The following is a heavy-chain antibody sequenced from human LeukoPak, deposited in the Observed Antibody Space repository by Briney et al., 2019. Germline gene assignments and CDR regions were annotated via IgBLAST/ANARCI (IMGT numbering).Heavy chain of an antibody. V-gene: IGHV3-48*03. CDR2: ISSSGSTI. CDR1: GFTFSSYE. J-gene: IGHJ4*02. CDR3: ARDPSEMATITNYFDY. D-gene: IGHD5-24*01. Sequence: GGSLRLSCAASGFTFSSYEMNWVRQAPGKGLEWVSYISSSGSTIYYADSVKGRFTISRDNANNSLYLQMNSLRAEDTAVYYCARDPSEMATITNYFDYWGQGTLVTVSS.